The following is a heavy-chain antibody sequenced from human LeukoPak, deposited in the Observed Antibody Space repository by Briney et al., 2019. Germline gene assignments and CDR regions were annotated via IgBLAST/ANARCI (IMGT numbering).Heavy chain of an antibody. V-gene: IGHV4-59*01. J-gene: IGHJ4*02. CDR2: IYYSGST. D-gene: IGHD3-22*01. CDR1: GGSISSYY. CDR3: ARGRSYYDSTGYYY. Sequence: SETLSLTCTVSGGSISSYYWSWIRQPPGKGLEWIGYIYYSGSTKYKPSLKSRVTISIDTSKNQFSLKLSSVTAADSAVYYCARGRSYYDSTGYYYWGQGTLVTVSS.